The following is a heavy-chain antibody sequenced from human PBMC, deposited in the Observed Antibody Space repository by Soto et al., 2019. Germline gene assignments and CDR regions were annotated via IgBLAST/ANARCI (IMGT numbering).Heavy chain of an antibody. CDR3: ARDQISSYLYGSGSYYYYGMDV. Sequence: ASVKVSCKASGYTFTSYYMHWVRQAPGQGLEWMEIINPSGGSTSYAQKFQGRVTMTRDTSTSTVYMELSSLRSEDTAVYYCARDQISSYLYGSGSYYYYGMDVWGQGTTVTVSS. D-gene: IGHD3-10*01. CDR1: GYTFTSYY. CDR2: INPSGGST. V-gene: IGHV1-46*03. J-gene: IGHJ6*02.